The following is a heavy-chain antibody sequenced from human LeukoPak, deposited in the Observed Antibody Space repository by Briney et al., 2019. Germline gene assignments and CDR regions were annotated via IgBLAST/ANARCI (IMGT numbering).Heavy chain of an antibody. CDR3: ANAVRGWFGTDPGYYFDY. D-gene: IGHD3-10*01. CDR1: GFTFSTYA. CDR2: ISGSGDST. V-gene: IGHV3-23*01. Sequence: PGGSLRLSCAASGFTFSTYAMSWVRQAPGKGLEWVSAISGSGDSTYYADSVKGRFTISRENSKNTLYLQVNSLRAEDTAVYYCANAVRGWFGTDPGYYFDYWGQGTRVTVSS. J-gene: IGHJ4*02.